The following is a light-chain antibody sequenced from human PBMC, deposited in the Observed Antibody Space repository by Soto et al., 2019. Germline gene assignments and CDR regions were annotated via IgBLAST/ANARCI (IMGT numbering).Light chain of an antibody. CDR2: GAS. V-gene: IGKV3-20*01. CDR1: QSVSSDY. Sequence: EIVLTQSPGTLSLSPGERATLYXXASQSVSSDYLAWYQQKPGQAPRLLIYGASSRGTGIPDTVRGSGSGTDFTLTISRLEPEDSAVYYCQQYGNSPYTFGQGTRLEIK. CDR3: QQYGNSPYT. J-gene: IGKJ5*01.